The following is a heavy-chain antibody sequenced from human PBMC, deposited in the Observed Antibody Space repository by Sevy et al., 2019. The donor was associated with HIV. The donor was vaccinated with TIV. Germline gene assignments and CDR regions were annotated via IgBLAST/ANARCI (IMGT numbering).Heavy chain of an antibody. CDR1: GFTFSKYS. CDR3: AREGCSKPHDY. CDR2: LSFVCGRI. Sequence: GGSLRLSCVASGFTFSKYSMSWVRQTPGKGLEWVSTLSFVCGRINYADSVKGGFTMSRDDSRNTFYLQMDSLRAEDTAIYYCAREGCSKPHDYWGQGTLVTVSS. D-gene: IGHD2-2*01. V-gene: IGHV3-23*01. J-gene: IGHJ4*02.